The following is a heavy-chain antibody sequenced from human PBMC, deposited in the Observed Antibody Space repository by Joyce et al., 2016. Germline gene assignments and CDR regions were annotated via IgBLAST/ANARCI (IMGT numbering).Heavy chain of an antibody. V-gene: IGHV4-34*01. Sequence: QAQLQQWGAGLLKPSETLSLTCAVDGGSFIDYYWRWIRQPPGQGLEWIGEISPSGSTNFSSSLESRVSISVDTAKNQFSLKLSSVTAADTAVYYCARTTVTTYYFDYWGQGTLVTVSS. CDR3: ARTTVTTYYFDY. D-gene: IGHD4-17*01. J-gene: IGHJ4*02. CDR2: ISPSGST. CDR1: GGSFIDYY.